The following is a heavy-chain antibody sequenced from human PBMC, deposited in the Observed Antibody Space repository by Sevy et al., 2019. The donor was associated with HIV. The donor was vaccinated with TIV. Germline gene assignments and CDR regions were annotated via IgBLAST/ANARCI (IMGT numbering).Heavy chain of an antibody. CDR1: AGSITSYS. V-gene: IGHV4-4*07. Sequence: SETVSLTCTVSAGSITSYSWSWIRQPAGKGLEWLGRIYSNGNSNYNPSLKSRVTMSVDTSKNQFSLKLTSVNAADTAVYFCAREGGASSAWFENWFGPWGQGTLVTVSS. J-gene: IGHJ5*02. CDR3: AREGGASSAWFENWFGP. D-gene: IGHD6-19*01. CDR2: IYSNGNS.